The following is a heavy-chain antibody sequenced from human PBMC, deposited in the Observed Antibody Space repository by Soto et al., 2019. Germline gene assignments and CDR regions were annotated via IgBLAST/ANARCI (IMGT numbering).Heavy chain of an antibody. Sequence: ASVKVSCKATDYTFTSHGISWVRQAPGQGLEWMGWISGYNGNTKCAQKFQGRVTMTTDTTTSTAYMELRSLRSDDTAVYYCAKDYYDTSGYYGFDYWGQGTLVTVSS. CDR3: AKDYYDTSGYYGFDY. J-gene: IGHJ4*02. V-gene: IGHV1-18*01. CDR2: ISGYNGNT. CDR1: DYTFTSHG. D-gene: IGHD3-22*01.